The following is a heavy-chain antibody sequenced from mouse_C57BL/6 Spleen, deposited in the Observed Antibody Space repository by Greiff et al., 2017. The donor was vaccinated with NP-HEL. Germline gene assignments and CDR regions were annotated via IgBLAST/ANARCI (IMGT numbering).Heavy chain of an antibody. V-gene: IGHV1-67*01. CDR1: GYTFTDYA. CDR2: ISTYYGDA. Sequence: QVHVKQSGPELVRPGVSVKISCKGSGYTFTDYAMHWVKQSHAKSLEWIGVISTYYGDASYNQKFKDKATMTVDKSSSTAYMELARLTSEDSAVYYCAHHYYGYAWFAYWGQGTLVTVSA. D-gene: IGHD2-2*01. CDR3: AHHYYGYAWFAY. J-gene: IGHJ3*01.